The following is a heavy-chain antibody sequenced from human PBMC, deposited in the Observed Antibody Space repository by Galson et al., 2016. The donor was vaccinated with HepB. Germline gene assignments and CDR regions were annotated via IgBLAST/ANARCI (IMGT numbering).Heavy chain of an antibody. CDR3: VRTNY. CDR1: GYTFTSYS. Sequence: SVKVSCKASGYTFTSYSVSWVRQAPGQGLEWMGWITPYDGNPKYIKKFQGRVTMTTDTSTSTAYMELRSLRSDDTAVYYCVRTNYWGQGTLVTVSP. V-gene: IGHV1-18*01. CDR2: ITPYDGNP. J-gene: IGHJ4*02.